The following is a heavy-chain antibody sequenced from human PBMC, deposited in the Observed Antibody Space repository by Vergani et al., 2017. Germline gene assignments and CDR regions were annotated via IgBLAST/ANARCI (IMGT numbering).Heavy chain of an antibody. J-gene: IGHJ3*02. Sequence: QVQLQESGPGLVKPSQTLSLTCTVSGGSISSGDYYWSWIRQPPGKGLEWNGYIYYSGSTYYNPSLKSRVTISVDPSKNQFSLKLSSVTAADTAVYYCARGGSCSSTSCYASDAFDIWGQGTMVTVSS. CDR3: ARGGSCSSTSCYASDAFDI. CDR2: IYYSGST. D-gene: IGHD2-2*01. CDR1: GGSISSGDYY. V-gene: IGHV4-30-4*08.